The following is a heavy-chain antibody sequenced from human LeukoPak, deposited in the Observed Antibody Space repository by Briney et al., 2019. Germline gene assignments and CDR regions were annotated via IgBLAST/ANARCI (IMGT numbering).Heavy chain of an antibody. CDR1: GFTFTSSA. V-gene: IGHV1-58*01. D-gene: IGHD3-9*01. CDR2: IVVGSGNT. Sequence: SVKVSCKASGFTFTSSAVQWVRQARGQRLEWIGWIVVGSGNTNYAQKFQERVTITRDMSTSTAYMELSSLRSEDTAVYYCAADPTEPILTGYYLDYWGQGTLVTVSS. CDR3: AADPTEPILTGYYLDY. J-gene: IGHJ4*02.